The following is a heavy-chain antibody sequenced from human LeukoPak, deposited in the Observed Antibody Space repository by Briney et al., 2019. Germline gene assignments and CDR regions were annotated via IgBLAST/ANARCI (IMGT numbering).Heavy chain of an antibody. CDR2: ISGSGGST. V-gene: IGHV3-23*01. D-gene: IGHD3-10*01. Sequence: GGSLRLSCAASGFTFSRYGMHWVRQAPGKGLEWVSAISGSGGSTYYADSVKGRFTISRDNSKNTLYLQMNSLRAEDTAVYYCAKYSPKIEWFGELLADWYFDLWGRGTLVTVSS. CDR1: GFTFSRYG. CDR3: AKYSPKIEWFGELLADWYFDL. J-gene: IGHJ2*01.